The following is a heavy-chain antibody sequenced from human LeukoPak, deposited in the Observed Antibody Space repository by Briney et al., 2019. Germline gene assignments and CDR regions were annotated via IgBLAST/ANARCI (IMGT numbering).Heavy chain of an antibody. D-gene: IGHD2-15*01. Sequence: QPGGTLRLSCAASGFTFSSYGMSWVRQAPGKGLEWVSAISGSGGSTYYADSVKGRFTISRDNAKNTLYLQMNSLRAEDTAVYYCARDRWVVVAANHMDVWGKGTTVTISS. CDR3: ARDRWVVVAANHMDV. J-gene: IGHJ6*03. V-gene: IGHV3-23*01. CDR1: GFTFSSYG. CDR2: ISGSGGST.